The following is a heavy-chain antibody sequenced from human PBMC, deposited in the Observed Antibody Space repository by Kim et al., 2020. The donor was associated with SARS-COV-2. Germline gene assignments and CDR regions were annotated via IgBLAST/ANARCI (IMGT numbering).Heavy chain of an antibody. V-gene: IGHV4-31*03. CDR2: IYYTGDT. D-gene: IGHD1-7*01. Sequence: SETLSLTCTVSGGSIRSDGYYWSWIRQHPGKGLEWIGYIYYTGDTYYNPSLKSRVTISVDTFKNQFSLKLSSVTAADTAVYYCARDSRGIIGSTWPYWYFDLWGRGTLVTVSS. CDR3: ARDSRGIIGSTWPYWYFDL. CDR1: GGSIRSDGYY. J-gene: IGHJ2*01.